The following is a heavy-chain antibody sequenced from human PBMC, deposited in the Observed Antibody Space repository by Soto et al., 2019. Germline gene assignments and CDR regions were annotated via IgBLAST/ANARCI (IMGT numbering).Heavy chain of an antibody. V-gene: IGHV3-23*01. CDR1: GFTFSDFG. CDR3: AKDAGNEESLFDY. CDR2: VNNDGRNT. Sequence: GGSLRLSCEASGFTFSDFGMSWVRQIPGKGLEWVSTVNNDGRNTHYADSVEGRFTISRDNSKNTLYLQMGSLRAEDTAIYYCAKDAGNEESLFDYWGQGSLVTVSA. J-gene: IGHJ4*02.